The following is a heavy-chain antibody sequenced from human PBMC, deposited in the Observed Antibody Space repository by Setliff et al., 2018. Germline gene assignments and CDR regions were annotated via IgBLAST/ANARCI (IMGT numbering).Heavy chain of an antibody. Sequence: SETLSLTCTVSGGSISSSSYYWGWIRQPPGKGLEWIGSIYYSGSTYYNPPLKSRVTISVDTSKNQFSLKLSSVTAADTAVYYCATHFSDYDILTGYYPFDYWGQGTLVTVSS. CDR3: ATHFSDYDILTGYYPFDY. CDR1: GGSISSSSYY. V-gene: IGHV4-39*01. D-gene: IGHD3-9*01. J-gene: IGHJ4*02. CDR2: IYYSGST.